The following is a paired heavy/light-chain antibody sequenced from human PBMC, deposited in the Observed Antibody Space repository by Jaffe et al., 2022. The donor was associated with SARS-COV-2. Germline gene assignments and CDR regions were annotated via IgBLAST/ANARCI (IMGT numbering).Light chain of an antibody. Sequence: DIQMTQSPSSLSASVGDRVTITCQASQDISNYLNWYQQKPGKAPKLLIYDASNLETGVPSRFSGSGSGTDFTFTISSLQPEDIATYYCQQYDNLPPITFGPGTKVDIK. J-gene: IGKJ3*01. CDR2: DAS. V-gene: IGKV1-33*01. CDR3: QQYDNLPPIT. CDR1: QDISNY.
Heavy chain of an antibody. J-gene: IGHJ4*02. Sequence: QVQLVESGGGVVQPGRSLRLSCAASGFTFSSYGMHWVRQAPGKGLEWVAVISYDGSNKYYADSVKGRFTISRDNSKNTLYLQMNSLRAEDTAVYYCAKVYDINTAMAPPIFDYWGQGTLVTVSS. CDR2: ISYDGSNK. D-gene: IGHD5-18*01. V-gene: IGHV3-30*18. CDR1: GFTFSSYG. CDR3: AKVYDINTAMAPPIFDY.